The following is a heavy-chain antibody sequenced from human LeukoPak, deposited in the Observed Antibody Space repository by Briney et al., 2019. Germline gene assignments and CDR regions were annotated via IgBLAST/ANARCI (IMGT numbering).Heavy chain of an antibody. CDR1: GFTFSTYT. V-gene: IGHV3-21*01. CDR2: TSGSSKDI. D-gene: IGHD2-21*01. Sequence: PGESLRLSCAASGFTFSTYTINWVRQAPGRGLEWVSSTSGSSKDIYYTDSVKGRFTISRDNAKNSLYLQMNSLRAEDTAVYYCARGIPNWFDPWGQGTLVTVSP. J-gene: IGHJ5*02. CDR3: ARGIPNWFDP.